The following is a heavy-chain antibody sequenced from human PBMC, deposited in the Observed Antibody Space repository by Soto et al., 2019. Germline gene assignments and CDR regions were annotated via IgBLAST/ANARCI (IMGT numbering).Heavy chain of an antibody. Sequence: GGSLRLSCAASGFTFSTYAMTWVRQAPGKGLEWVSLISNSGDGTYYADSVKGRFTISRDNSQRTLNLQMNSLRAEDTAVYYCAKNGDFWSWGMDVWGQGTTVTVSS. CDR3: AKNGDFWSWGMDV. J-gene: IGHJ6*02. V-gene: IGHV3-23*01. CDR2: ISNSGDGT. D-gene: IGHD3-3*01. CDR1: GFTFSTYA.